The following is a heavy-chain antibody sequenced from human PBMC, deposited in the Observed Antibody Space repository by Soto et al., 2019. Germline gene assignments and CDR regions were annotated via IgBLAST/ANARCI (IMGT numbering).Heavy chain of an antibody. D-gene: IGHD3-9*01. CDR2: ISWNSGSI. CDR3: AKDISGGLWSDILTGYSDFDY. J-gene: IGHJ4*02. CDR1: GFTFDDYA. Sequence: EVQLVESGGGLVQPGRSLRLSCAASGFTFDDYAMHWVRQAPGKGLEWVSGISWNSGSIGYADSVKGRFTISRDNAKNSLYLQMNSLRAEDTALYYCAKDISGGLWSDILTGYSDFDYWGQGTLVTVSS. V-gene: IGHV3-9*01.